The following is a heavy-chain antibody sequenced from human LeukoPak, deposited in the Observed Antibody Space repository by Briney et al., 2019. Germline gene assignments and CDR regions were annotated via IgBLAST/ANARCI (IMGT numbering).Heavy chain of an antibody. CDR2: IGPDGRT. J-gene: IGHJ4*02. Sequence: GGSLRLSCAASGFTFNDNGMSWVRQAPGKGLEWVSSIGPDGRTYYADSVKGRFTISRDISRNTLYLQMNSLRAEDTAVYYCAKVRYKLDEDYDYWGQGTLVTVTS. CDR3: AKVRYKLDEDYDY. V-gene: IGHV3-23*01. CDR1: GFTFNDNG. D-gene: IGHD3-9*01.